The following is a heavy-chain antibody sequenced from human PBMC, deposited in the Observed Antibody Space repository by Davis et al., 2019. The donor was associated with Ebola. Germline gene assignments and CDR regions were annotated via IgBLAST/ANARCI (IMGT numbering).Heavy chain of an antibody. CDR2: IRSKANSYAT. J-gene: IGHJ4*02. D-gene: IGHD5-12*01. V-gene: IGHV3-73*01. CDR3: TRPKYSGYVSDY. CDR1: GFTFSGSA. Sequence: GGSLRLSYAASGFTFSGSAMHWVRQASGKGLEWVGRIRSKANSYATAYAASVKGRFTISRDDSKNTAYLQMNSLKTEDTAVYYCTRPKYSGYVSDYWGQGTLVTVSS.